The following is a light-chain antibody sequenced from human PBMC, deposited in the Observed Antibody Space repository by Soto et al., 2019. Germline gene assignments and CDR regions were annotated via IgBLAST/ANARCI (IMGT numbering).Light chain of an antibody. Sequence: DIQMTQSPSTLSASVGDRVTITCRASQSISFWLAWYQQKPGKAPNLLIYKASSLESGVTSRFSGSGSGTEFTLTISRLQPDDFSTYYCQQYTSYSRTFGQGTKVEIK. CDR2: KAS. V-gene: IGKV1-5*03. CDR1: QSISFW. J-gene: IGKJ1*01. CDR3: QQYTSYSRT.